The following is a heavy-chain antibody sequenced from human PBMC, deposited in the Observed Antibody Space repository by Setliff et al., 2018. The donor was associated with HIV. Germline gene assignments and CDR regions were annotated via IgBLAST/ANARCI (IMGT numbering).Heavy chain of an antibody. CDR1: GYSISSGYY. Sequence: SETLSLTCAVSGYSISSGYYWGWIRQPPGKGLEWIGSIYHSGGTYYNPSLKSRVTISVDTSKNQFSLKLTSVTAADTAVYYCARTLRAAAMGYFDCWGQGTLVTVSS. J-gene: IGHJ4*02. V-gene: IGHV4-38-2*01. CDR2: IYHSGGT. CDR3: ARTLRAAAMGYFDC. D-gene: IGHD5-18*01.